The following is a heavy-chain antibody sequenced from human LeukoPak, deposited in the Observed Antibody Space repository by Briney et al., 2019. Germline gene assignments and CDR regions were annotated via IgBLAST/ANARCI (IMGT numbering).Heavy chain of an antibody. D-gene: IGHD3-22*01. J-gene: IGHJ4*02. Sequence: ASVKVSCKASGYTFTSYGISWVRQAPGQGLEWMGEIIPIFGTANYAQKFQGRVTITADESTSTAYMELSSLRSEDTAVYYCASPARGSIVVGSEYFDYWGQGTLVTVSS. CDR1: GYTFTSYG. CDR3: ASPARGSIVVGSEYFDY. V-gene: IGHV1-69*13. CDR2: IIPIFGTA.